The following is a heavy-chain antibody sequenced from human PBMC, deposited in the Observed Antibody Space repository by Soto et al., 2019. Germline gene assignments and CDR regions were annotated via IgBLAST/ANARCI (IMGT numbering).Heavy chain of an antibody. CDR2: IIPIFGTA. Sequence: SVKVSCKASGGTFSSYAISWVRQAPGQGLEWMGGIIPIFGTANYAQKFQGRVTITADESTSTAYMELSSLRSEDTAVYYCARDLLSYYDTLTGEEAYYYYGIHVWGQGTTVTVSS. J-gene: IGHJ6*02. D-gene: IGHD3-9*01. CDR3: ARDLLSYYDTLTGEEAYYYYGIHV. V-gene: IGHV1-69*13. CDR1: GGTFSSYA.